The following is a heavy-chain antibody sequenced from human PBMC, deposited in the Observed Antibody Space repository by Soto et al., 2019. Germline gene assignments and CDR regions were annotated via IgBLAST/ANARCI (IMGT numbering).Heavy chain of an antibody. V-gene: IGHV5-51*01. CDR2: IYPGDSDT. D-gene: IGHD2-15*01. Sequence: PGESLKISCKGSGYSFTSYWIGWVRQMSGKGLEWMGIIYPGDSDTRYSPSFQGQVTISADKSISTAYLQWSSLKASDTAMYYCARGCSGGSSCSMDYYYYGMDVWGQGTTVTVSS. J-gene: IGHJ6*02. CDR3: ARGCSGGSSCSMDYYYYGMDV. CDR1: GYSFTSYW.